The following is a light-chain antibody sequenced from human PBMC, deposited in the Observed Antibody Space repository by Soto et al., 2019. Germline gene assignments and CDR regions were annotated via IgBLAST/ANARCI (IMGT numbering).Light chain of an antibody. J-gene: IGLJ3*02. V-gene: IGLV1-40*01. Sequence: QSVLTQPPSMSGAPGQGVTISCTGSSSNIGAGYDVHWYQLLPGTAPKLLIYGNTNRPSGVPDRFSGSKSGTSASLAITGLRAEDEADYCQSHDSSLNSWVFGGGTKVTVL. CDR1: SSNIGAGYD. CDR2: GNT. CDR3: QSHDSSLNSWV.